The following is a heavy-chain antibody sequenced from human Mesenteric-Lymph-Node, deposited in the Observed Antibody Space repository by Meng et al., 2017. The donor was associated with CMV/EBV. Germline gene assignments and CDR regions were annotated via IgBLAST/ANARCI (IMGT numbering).Heavy chain of an antibody. CDR1: GDFLGSYY. J-gene: IGHJ4*02. CDR3: ARDSRWDSRTFDN. D-gene: IGHD3-22*01. Sequence: SETLSLTCTVSGDFLGSYYWSWIRQPPGKGLEWIAHISYSVSTAYNPSLKSRVTISVDTSKNQLSLKLTSVTAADTAVYYCARDSRWDSRTFDNWGQGTLVTVSS. V-gene: IGHV4-59*01. CDR2: ISYSVST.